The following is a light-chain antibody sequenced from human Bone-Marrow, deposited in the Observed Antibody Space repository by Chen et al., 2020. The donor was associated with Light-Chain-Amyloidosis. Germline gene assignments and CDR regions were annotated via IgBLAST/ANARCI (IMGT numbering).Light chain of an antibody. V-gene: IGKV1-39*01. Sequence: DIQMTQSPSSLSASVGDRVTITCRAGQTFNTYLNWYQQKPGKAPNLLIYAASTLQSGVPSRFSGTGSGTDFTLTISSLQPEDFATYYCQQTYSTITFGGGTKVEIK. CDR1: QTFNTY. CDR2: AAS. J-gene: IGKJ4*01. CDR3: QQTYSTIT.